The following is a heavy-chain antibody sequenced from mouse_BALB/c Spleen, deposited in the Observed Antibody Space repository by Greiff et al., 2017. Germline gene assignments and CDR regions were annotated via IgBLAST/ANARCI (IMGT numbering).Heavy chain of an antibody. CDR1: GFTFSSYG. CDR3: ARVLYYFDY. J-gene: IGHJ2*01. CDR2: INSNGGST. Sequence: DVMLVESGGGLVQPGGSLKLSCAASGFTFSSYGMSWVRQTPDKRLELVATINSNGGSTYYPDSVKGRFTISRDNAKNTLYLQMSSLKSEDTAMYYCARVLYYFDYWGQGTTLTVSS. V-gene: IGHV5-6-3*01.